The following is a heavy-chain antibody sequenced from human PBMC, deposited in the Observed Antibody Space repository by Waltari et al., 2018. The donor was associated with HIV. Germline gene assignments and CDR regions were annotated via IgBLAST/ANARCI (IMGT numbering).Heavy chain of an antibody. CDR3: ARGGCSGRTCYSKSFDL. J-gene: IGHJ3*01. Sequence: QVQLVQSGAEMKMPESSVKVSCKASGGAFSRYTTSRVRQAPGQGLEWMGGIIPKFGATNYAQKFQGRVTISADESTSTVYLELTSLRSDDTAVYHCARGGCSGRTCYSKSFDLWGQGTMVTVSS. CDR1: GGAFSRYT. D-gene: IGHD2-15*01. CDR2: IIPKFGAT. V-gene: IGHV1-69*01.